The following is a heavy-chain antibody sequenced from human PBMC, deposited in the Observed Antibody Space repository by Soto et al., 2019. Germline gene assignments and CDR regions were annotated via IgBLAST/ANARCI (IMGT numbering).Heavy chain of an antibody. CDR1: GYTFTSYY. D-gene: IGHD6-19*01. CDR2: INPSGGST. V-gene: IGHV1-46*01. Sequence: GASVKVSCKASGYTFTSYYMHWVRQAPGQGLEWMGIINPSGGSTSYAQKFQGRVTMTRDTSTSTVYMELSSLRSEDTAVYYCARDRFRGLYSSGWYVLNYWGQGTLVTVSS. J-gene: IGHJ4*02. CDR3: ARDRFRGLYSSGWYVLNY.